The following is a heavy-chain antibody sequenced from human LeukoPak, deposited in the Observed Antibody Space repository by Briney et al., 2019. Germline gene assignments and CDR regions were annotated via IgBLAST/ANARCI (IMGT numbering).Heavy chain of an antibody. Sequence: GGSLRLSCAASGFTFDEYAMHWVRQAPGKGLEWVSLISGDGGTTYYADSVKGRFTISRDNSKNSLYLRMNSLRTEDTALYYCAKDSDYGDYFTPNSWGQGTLVTVSS. V-gene: IGHV3-43*02. CDR2: ISGDGGTT. J-gene: IGHJ4*02. CDR3: AKDSDYGDYFTPNS. CDR1: GFTFDEYA. D-gene: IGHD4-17*01.